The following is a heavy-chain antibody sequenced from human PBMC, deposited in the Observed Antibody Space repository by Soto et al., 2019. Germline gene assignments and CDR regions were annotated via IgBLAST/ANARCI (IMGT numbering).Heavy chain of an antibody. Sequence: GESLKISCKGSGYSFTSYWIGWVRQMPGKGLEWMGIIYPGDSDTRCSPSFQGQVTIAADKSISTAYLQWSSLKASDTAMYYCARHGSTSQEKYYYGMEVWGQGTPVTVSS. V-gene: IGHV5-51*01. CDR1: GYSFTSYW. J-gene: IGHJ6*02. CDR2: IYPGDSDT. D-gene: IGHD4-4*01. CDR3: ARHGSTSQEKYYYGMEV.